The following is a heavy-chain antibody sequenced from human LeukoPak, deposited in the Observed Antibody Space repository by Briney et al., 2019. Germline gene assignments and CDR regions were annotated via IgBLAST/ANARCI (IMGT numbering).Heavy chain of an antibody. CDR1: GYTFTSYD. CDR2: MNPNSGNT. J-gene: IGHJ6*03. CDR3: ARGVPRYYDFMVSAPMDV. Sequence: ASVKVSCKASGYTFTSYDINWVRQATGQGLEWMGWMNPNSGNTGYAQKFQGRVTITRNTSISTAYMELSSLRSEDTAVYYCARGVPRYYDFMVSAPMDVWGKGTTVTVSS. V-gene: IGHV1-8*03. D-gene: IGHD3-3*01.